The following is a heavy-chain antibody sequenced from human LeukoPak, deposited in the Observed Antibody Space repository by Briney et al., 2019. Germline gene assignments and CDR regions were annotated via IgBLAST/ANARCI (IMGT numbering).Heavy chain of an antibody. V-gene: IGHV1-18*01. J-gene: IGHJ4*02. CDR3: ARGDYYDSSGYWDY. D-gene: IGHD3-22*01. CDR1: GYTLTSYG. Sequence: GASVKVSCEASGYTLTSYGINWMRQAPGQGLEWMGWISAYNGNTNYAQKLQGRVTMTTDTSTSTAYMELRSLRSDDTAVYYCARGDYYDSSGYWDYWGQGTLVTVSS. CDR2: ISAYNGNT.